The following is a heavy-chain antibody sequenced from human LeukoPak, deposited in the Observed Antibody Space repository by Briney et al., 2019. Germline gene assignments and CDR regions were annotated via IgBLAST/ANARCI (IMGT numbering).Heavy chain of an antibody. CDR2: ISHSGGT. V-gene: IGHV4-34*01. CDR3: ARGDLGSGALRGYYYMDV. CDR1: GGSFSAYH. Sequence: SETLSLTCAVYGGSFSAYHWSWIRQPPGKGLEWIGEISHSGGTNYNPSLKSRVTVSVDTSKNQFSLNLTPVTAADTAVYYCARGDLGSGALRGYYYMDVWGKGTTVTVSS. D-gene: IGHD3-16*01. J-gene: IGHJ6*03.